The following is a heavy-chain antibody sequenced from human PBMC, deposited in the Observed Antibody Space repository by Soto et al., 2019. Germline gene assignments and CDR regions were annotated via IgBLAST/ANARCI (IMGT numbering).Heavy chain of an antibody. J-gene: IGHJ4*02. CDR3: ARESMGCGSYYSDY. D-gene: IGHD1-26*01. CDR1: GGTFSSYA. Sequence: QVQLVQSGAEVKKPGSSVKVSCKASGGTFSSYAISWVRQAPGQGLEWMGGIFPIFGTANYAQKFQGRVTITADESTSTAYRELSSLRSEDTAVYYCARESMGCGSYYSDYWGQGTLVTVSS. CDR2: IFPIFGTA. V-gene: IGHV1-69*12.